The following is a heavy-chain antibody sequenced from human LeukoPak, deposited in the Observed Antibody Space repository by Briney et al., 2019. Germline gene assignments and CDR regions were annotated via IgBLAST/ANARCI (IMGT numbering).Heavy chain of an antibody. CDR3: ARALSYMPGAWFGELLDNWFDP. CDR1: GYTFTTYG. Sequence: ASVKVSCKASGYTFTTYGISWVRQAPGQGLEWMGWISAYNGHTNYAQKLQGRVTMTTDTSTSTAYMELRSLRSDDTAVYYCARALSYMPGAWFGELLDNWFDPWGQGTLVTVSS. D-gene: IGHD3-10*01. V-gene: IGHV1-18*01. CDR2: ISAYNGHT. J-gene: IGHJ5*02.